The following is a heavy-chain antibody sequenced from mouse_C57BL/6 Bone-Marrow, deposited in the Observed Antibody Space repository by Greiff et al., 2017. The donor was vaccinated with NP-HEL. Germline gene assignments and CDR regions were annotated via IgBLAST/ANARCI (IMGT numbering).Heavy chain of an antibody. V-gene: IGHV7-1*01. CDR3: ARDITGYYAMDY. J-gene: IGHJ4*01. D-gene: IGHD4-1*01. Sequence: EVKVVESGGGLVQSGRSLRLSCATSGFTFSDFYMEWVRQAPGKGLEWIAASRNKANDYTTEYSASVKGRFIVSRDTSQSILYLQMNALRAEDTAIYYCARDITGYYAMDYWGQGTSVTVSS. CDR1: GFTFSDFY. CDR2: SRNKANDYTT.